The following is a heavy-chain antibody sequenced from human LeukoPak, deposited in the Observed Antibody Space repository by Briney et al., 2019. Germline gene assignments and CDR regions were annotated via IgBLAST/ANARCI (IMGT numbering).Heavy chain of an antibody. CDR2: INPSGGST. CDR3: ARNTLGYCSGGSCYAGWFDP. D-gene: IGHD2-15*01. V-gene: IGHV1-46*01. J-gene: IGHJ5*02. CDR1: GYTFTSYY. Sequence: ASVKVSCKASGYTFTSYYMHWERQAPGQGLEWMGIINPSGGSTSYAQKFQGRVTMTRDTSTSTVYMELSSLRSEDTAVYYCARNTLGYCSGGSCYAGWFDPWGQGTLVTVSS.